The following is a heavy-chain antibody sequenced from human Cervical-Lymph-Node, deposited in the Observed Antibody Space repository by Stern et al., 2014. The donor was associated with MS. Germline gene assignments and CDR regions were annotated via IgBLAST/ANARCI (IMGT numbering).Heavy chain of an antibody. J-gene: IGHJ4*02. D-gene: IGHD1-1*01. V-gene: IGHV4-59*01. Sequence: QVQLVESGPGLVKPSETLSLTCTVSNVSIGLFYWSWIRQSPGRGLEWIGYYYYSGSTDYNPSLKSRVTMAVDTSTSQFSLKLSSLTAADTAVYYCASIQLWSKSFDYWGRGTLVTVSS. CDR1: NVSIGLFY. CDR2: YYYSGST. CDR3: ASIQLWSKSFDY.